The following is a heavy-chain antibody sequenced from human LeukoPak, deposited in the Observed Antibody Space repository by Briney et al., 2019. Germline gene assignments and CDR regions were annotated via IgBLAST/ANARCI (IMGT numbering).Heavy chain of an antibody. CDR1: GGSISSSSYY. CDR3: ARGRSSMVRGYYYYYMDV. Sequence: SETLSLACTVSGGSISSSSYYWGWIRQPPGKGLEWIGSIYYSGSTYYNPSLKSRVTISVDTSKNQFSLKLSSVTAADTAGYYCARGRSSMVRGYYYYYMDVWGKGTTVTISS. J-gene: IGHJ6*03. D-gene: IGHD3-10*01. CDR2: IYYSGST. V-gene: IGHV4-39*07.